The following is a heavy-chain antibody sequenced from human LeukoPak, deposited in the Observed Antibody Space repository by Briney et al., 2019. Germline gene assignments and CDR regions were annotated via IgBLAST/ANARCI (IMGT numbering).Heavy chain of an antibody. J-gene: IGHJ3*02. V-gene: IGHV3-21*01. CDR2: IDTSGTYI. CDR1: GFTFSSYS. CDR3: ARGRSITLLRGVAMSDGFDI. D-gene: IGHD3-10*01. Sequence: GGSLRLSCAASGFTFSSYSMNWVRQAPGKGREWVSFIDTSGTYIYYGESMKGRFTISRDNAKNSLYLQMNGLRAEDTAVYYCARGRSITLLRGVAMSDGFDIWGQGTMVAVSS.